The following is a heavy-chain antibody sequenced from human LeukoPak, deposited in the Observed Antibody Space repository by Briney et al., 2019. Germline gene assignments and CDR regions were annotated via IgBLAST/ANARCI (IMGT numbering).Heavy chain of an antibody. J-gene: IGHJ3*02. D-gene: IGHD4-17*01. Sequence: GASVKVSCKASGYAFTSYYMHWLRQAPGQGLEWMGMINHSGGSTSYAQKFQGRVTMTRDTSTSTVYMELSSLRSEDTAVYYCARDLSPTTVTPDDAFDIWGQGTMVTVSS. CDR3: ARDLSPTTVTPDDAFDI. CDR1: GYAFTSYY. CDR2: INHSGGST. V-gene: IGHV1-46*01.